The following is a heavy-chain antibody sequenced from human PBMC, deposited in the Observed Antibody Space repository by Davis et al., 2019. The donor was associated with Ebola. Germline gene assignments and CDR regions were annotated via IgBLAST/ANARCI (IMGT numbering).Heavy chain of an antibody. CDR2: ISSSSSTI. CDR3: ARDEMGEAEY. Sequence: GESLKISCAASGFTFSSYSMNWVRQAPGKGLEWVSYISSSSSTIYYADSVKGRFTISRDNAKNSLYLQMNSLRAEDTAVYYCARDEMGEAEYWGQGTLVTVSS. J-gene: IGHJ4*02. V-gene: IGHV3-48*04. D-gene: IGHD3-16*01. CDR1: GFTFSSYS.